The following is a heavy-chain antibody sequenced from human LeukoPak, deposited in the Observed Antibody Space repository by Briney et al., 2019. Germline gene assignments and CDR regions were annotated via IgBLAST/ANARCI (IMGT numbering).Heavy chain of an antibody. Sequence: PSETLSLTCAVSGGSISSDNWWSWVRQPPGKGLERIGEIYHSGSTHYNPSLKSRVTISVDKSANQFSLNLSSVTAADTAVYYCARMNATTPHFDYWGQGTLVTVSS. D-gene: IGHD4-11*01. CDR2: IYHSGST. J-gene: IGHJ4*02. CDR1: GGSISSDNW. V-gene: IGHV4-4*02. CDR3: ARMNATTPHFDY.